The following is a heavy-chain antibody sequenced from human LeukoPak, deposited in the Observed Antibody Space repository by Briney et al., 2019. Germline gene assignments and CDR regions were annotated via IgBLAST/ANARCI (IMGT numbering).Heavy chain of an antibody. CDR2: IYYSGST. J-gene: IGHJ6*02. CDR3: ARDPSSTSWYYYYYGMDV. V-gene: IGHV4-39*07. CDR1: DGSISSSSYY. Sequence: PSETLSLTCTVSDGSISSSSYYWGWIRQPPGKGLEWIGSIYYSGSTYYNPSLKSRVTISVDTSKNQFSLKLSSVTAADTAVYYCARDPSSTSWYYYYYGMDVWGQGTTVTVSS. D-gene: IGHD2-2*01.